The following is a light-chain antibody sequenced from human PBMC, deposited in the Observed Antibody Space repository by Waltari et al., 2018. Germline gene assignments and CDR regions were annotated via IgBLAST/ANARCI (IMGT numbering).Light chain of an antibody. CDR3: QAWDSSTAWV. CDR1: KLGDKY. CDR2: PDR. J-gene: IGLJ2*01. Sequence: SYELTQPPSVSVSPGQTASITCSGDKLGDKYACWYQQKPGQSPVLVIYPDRKRPSGIPERLSGSNAGNTATLTISGTQAMDEADYYCQAWDSSTAWVFGGGTKLTVL. V-gene: IGLV3-1*01.